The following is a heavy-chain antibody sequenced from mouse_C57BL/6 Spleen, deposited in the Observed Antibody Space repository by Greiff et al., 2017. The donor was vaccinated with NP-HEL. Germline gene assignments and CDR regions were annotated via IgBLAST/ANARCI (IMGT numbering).Heavy chain of an antibody. V-gene: IGHV1-82*01. CDR2: IYPGDGDT. J-gene: IGHJ2*01. D-gene: IGHD4-1*01. CDR3: ARRANWVDY. Sequence: VQLQQSGPELVKPGASVKISCKASGYAFSSSWMNWVKQRPGKGLEWIGRIYPGDGDTNYNGKFKGTATLTADKSSSTAYMQLSSLASEVSAVYVCARRANWVDYWGQGTTLTVSS. CDR1: GYAFSSSW.